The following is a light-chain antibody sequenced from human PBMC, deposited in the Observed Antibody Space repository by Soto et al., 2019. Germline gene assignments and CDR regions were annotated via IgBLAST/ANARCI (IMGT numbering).Light chain of an antibody. CDR1: QSVTSGH. CDR3: HQYGTSPLT. J-gene: IGKJ4*01. Sequence: EIVLTQSPGTLSLSPGERATLSCRASQSVTSGHLAWYQQKPGQSPRLLMYGASSRATGVPDRFSGSGSGTDFTLTITRLEPEDFAVYYCHQYGTSPLTFGGGTKVEIK. CDR2: GAS. V-gene: IGKV3-20*01.